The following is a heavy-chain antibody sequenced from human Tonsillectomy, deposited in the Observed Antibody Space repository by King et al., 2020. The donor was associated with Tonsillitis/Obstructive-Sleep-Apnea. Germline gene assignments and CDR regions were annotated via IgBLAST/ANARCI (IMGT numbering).Heavy chain of an antibody. CDR1: GFTFSTYW. CDR2: IKLDGDER. Sequence: VQLVESGGGLVQPGGSLRLSCAASGFTFSTYWMSWVRQAPGKGLEWVANIKLDGDERFYVDSVKGRFTISRDNAKNSLYLQMNSLRAEDTAVYYCARHPRTPWSASWVREGYHYYSYMDVWGKGTTVTVSS. V-gene: IGHV3-7*01. CDR3: ARHPRTPWSASWVREGYHYYSYMDV. D-gene: IGHD3-3*01. J-gene: IGHJ6*03.